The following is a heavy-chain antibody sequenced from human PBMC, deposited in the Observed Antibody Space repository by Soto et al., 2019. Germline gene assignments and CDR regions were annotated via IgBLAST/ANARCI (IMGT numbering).Heavy chain of an antibody. CDR3: ARDDGSSGWSNDY. CDR2: ISSSSSYI. V-gene: IGHV3-21*01. J-gene: IGHJ4*02. CDR1: GFTFSSYS. D-gene: IGHD6-19*01. Sequence: EVQLVESGGGLVKPGGSLRLSCAASGFTFSSYSMNWVRQAPGKGLEWVSSISSSSSYIYYADSVKGRFTISRDNAKNSLYLQMNSLRAEDTAVYYCARDDGSSGWSNDYCGQGTLVTVSS.